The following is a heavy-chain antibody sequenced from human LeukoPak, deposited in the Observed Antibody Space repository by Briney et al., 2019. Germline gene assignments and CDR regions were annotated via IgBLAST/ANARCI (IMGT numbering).Heavy chain of an antibody. CDR1: GFSFSDYW. D-gene: IGHD5-18*01. J-gene: IGHJ4*02. V-gene: IGHV3-7*01. CDR3: ARGGYSRGYFDY. Sequence: PGGSLRLSCAVSGFSFSDYWMSWVRQAPGKGLEWVANIKPTGSDKYYVDSVKGRITMSRDNAKTSLYLQMNSLRVGDTAVYYCARGGYSRGYFDYWGQGTLVTVSS. CDR2: IKPTGSDK.